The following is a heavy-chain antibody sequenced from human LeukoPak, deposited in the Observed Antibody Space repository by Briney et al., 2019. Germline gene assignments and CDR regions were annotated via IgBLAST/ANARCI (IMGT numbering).Heavy chain of an antibody. CDR2: LSGSGGST. D-gene: IGHD2-15*01. CDR1: GFTFSSYA. J-gene: IGHJ3*02. V-gene: IGHV3-23*01. CDR3: ARPVVAATTPDTFDI. Sequence: GGSLRLSCAASGFTFSSYALSWVRQAPGKGLEWVSGLSGSGGSTYYADSVKGRFTMSRDNAKNSLYLQMNSLRAEDTAVYYCARPVVAATTPDTFDIWGQGTMVTVSS.